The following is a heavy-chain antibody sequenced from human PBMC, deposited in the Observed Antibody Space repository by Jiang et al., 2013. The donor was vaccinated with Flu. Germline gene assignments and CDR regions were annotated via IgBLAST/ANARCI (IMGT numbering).Heavy chain of an antibody. J-gene: IGHJ3*02. CDR3: AREANYYYDSSGRDAFDI. Sequence: VQLLESGGGLVKPGGSLRLSCAASGFTFSSYSMNWVRQAPGKGLEWVSSISSSSSYIYYADSVKGRFTISRDNAKNSLYLQMNSLRAEDTAVYYCAREANYYYDSSGRDAFDIWGQGDNGHRLF. CDR2: ISSSSSYI. CDR1: GFTFSSYS. V-gene: IGHV3-21*01. D-gene: IGHD3-22*01.